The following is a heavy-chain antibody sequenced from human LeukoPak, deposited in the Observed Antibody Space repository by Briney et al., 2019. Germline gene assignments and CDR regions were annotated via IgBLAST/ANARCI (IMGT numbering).Heavy chain of an antibody. D-gene: IGHD5-18*01. CDR2: IYYSGST. Sequence: SETLSLTCTASSGSISSSSYYWGWIRQPPGKGLEWIGYIYYSGSTNYNPSLKSRVTISVDTSKNQFSLKLSSVTAADTAVYYCARGGYSYENYHYYYMDVWGKGTTVTVSS. V-gene: IGHV4-61*05. CDR1: SGSISSSSYY. J-gene: IGHJ6*03. CDR3: ARGGYSYENYHYYYMDV.